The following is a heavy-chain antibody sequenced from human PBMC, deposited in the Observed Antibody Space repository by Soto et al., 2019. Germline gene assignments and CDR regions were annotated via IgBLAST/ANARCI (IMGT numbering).Heavy chain of an antibody. D-gene: IGHD2-2*01. CDR3: ARLYCSSTSCYAFDI. CDR2: INHSGST. J-gene: IGHJ3*02. Sequence: ASETLSLTCAVYGGSFSGYYWSWIRQPPGKGLEWIGEINHSGSTNYNPSLKSRVTISVDTSKNQFSLKLSSVTAADTAVYYCARLYCSSTSCYAFDIWGQGTMVTVSS. CDR1: GGSFSGYY. V-gene: IGHV4-34*01.